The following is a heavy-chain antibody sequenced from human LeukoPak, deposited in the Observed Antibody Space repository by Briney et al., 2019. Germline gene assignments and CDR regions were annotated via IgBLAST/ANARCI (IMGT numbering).Heavy chain of an antibody. Sequence: SQTLSLTCTVSGGSISSYYWSWIWQPPGKGLEWIGYIYYSGSTNYNPSLKSRVTISVDTSKNQFSLKLSSVTAADTAVYYCARSITSSWYGDFQHWGQGTLVTVSS. J-gene: IGHJ1*01. CDR3: ARSITSSWYGDFQH. V-gene: IGHV4-59*01. CDR2: IYYSGST. D-gene: IGHD6-13*01. CDR1: GGSISSYY.